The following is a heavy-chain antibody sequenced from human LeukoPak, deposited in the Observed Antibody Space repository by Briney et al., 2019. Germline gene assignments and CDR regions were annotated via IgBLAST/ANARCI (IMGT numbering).Heavy chain of an antibody. D-gene: IGHD3-16*02. CDR1: GGTFSSYA. CDR2: LIPIFGTA. J-gene: IGHJ3*02. Sequence: SVKVSCKASGGTFSSYAISWVRQAPGQALEWMGGLIPIFGTANYAQKFQGRVTITADESTSTAYMELSSLRSEDTAVYYCARDLNAYYVWGSYPPHAFDIWGQGTMVTVSS. V-gene: IGHV1-69*13. CDR3: ARDLNAYYVWGSYPPHAFDI.